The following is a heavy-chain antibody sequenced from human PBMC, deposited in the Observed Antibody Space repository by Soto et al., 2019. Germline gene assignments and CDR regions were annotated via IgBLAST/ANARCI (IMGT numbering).Heavy chain of an antibody. J-gene: IGHJ4*02. V-gene: IGHV1-69*08. CDR1: GGTFSSYT. D-gene: IGHD2-15*01. CDR2: IIPILGIA. Sequence: QVQLVQSGAEVKKPGSSVKVSCKASGGTFSSYTISWVRQAPGQGLEWMGRIIPILGIANYAQKFQGRVTITADKSTSTAYMELSSLRSEDTAVYYCARDLGTVVPQPQGYWGQGPLVTVSS. CDR3: ARDLGTVVPQPQGY.